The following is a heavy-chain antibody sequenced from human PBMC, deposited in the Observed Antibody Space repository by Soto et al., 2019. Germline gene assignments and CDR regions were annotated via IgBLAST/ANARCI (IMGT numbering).Heavy chain of an antibody. CDR2: ISAYNGNT. CDR1: GYTFTSYG. V-gene: IGHV1-18*01. CDR3: AREHPYGDYGEGAFDI. D-gene: IGHD4-17*01. Sequence: QVQLVQSGAEVKKPGASVKVSCKASGYTFTSYGISWVRQAPGQGLEWMGWISAYNGNTNYAQKLQGRGTMTTDTSTSTAYMELRSLRYDDTAVYYCAREHPYGDYGEGAFDIWGQWTMVTVSS. J-gene: IGHJ3*02.